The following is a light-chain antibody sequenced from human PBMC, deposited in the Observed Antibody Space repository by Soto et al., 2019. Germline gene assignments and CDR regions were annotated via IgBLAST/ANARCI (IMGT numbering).Light chain of an antibody. J-gene: IGKJ4*02. CDR2: DAS. CDR3: QQFAGS. V-gene: IGKV3D-15*01. Sequence: ETVMTQSPATLSVSPGDRATLSCSASQSVSYNLAWYQQKPGQAPRLLIYDASARATGIPARFSGSASGTEFTLTISSLLSEDFAVYYCQQFAGSFGGGTKVDIK. CDR1: QSVSYN.